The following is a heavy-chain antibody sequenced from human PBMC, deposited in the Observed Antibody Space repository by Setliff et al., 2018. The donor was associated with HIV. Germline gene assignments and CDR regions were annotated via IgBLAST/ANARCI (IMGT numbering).Heavy chain of an antibody. J-gene: IGHJ4*02. V-gene: IGHV3-30*02. CDR2: IRYDDTYK. CDR3: TKNLYRSPWSPLDY. CDR1: GFTFSYYG. D-gene: IGHD6-19*01. Sequence: GESLKISCATSGFTFSYYGMHWVRQAPGKGLEWVAFIRYDDTYKYYADSVKGRFTISRDNSKNTPYLQMNSLRAEDTAVYYRTKNLYRSPWSPLDYWGQGTLVTVSS.